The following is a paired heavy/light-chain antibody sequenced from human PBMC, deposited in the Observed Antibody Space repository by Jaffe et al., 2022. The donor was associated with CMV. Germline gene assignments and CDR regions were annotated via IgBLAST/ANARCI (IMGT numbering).Heavy chain of an antibody. CDR1: GYTFTSYA. V-gene: IGHV1-3*01. CDR2: INAGNGNT. Sequence: QVQLVQSGAEVKKPGASVKVSCKASGYTFTSYAMHWVRQAPGQRLEWMGWINAGNGNTKYSQKFQGRVTITRDTSASTAYMELSSLRSEDTAVYYCARDKFEGDFWSGYWDDYYYYMDVWGKGTTVTVSS. J-gene: IGHJ6*03. CDR3: ARDKFEGDFWSGYWDDYYYYMDV. D-gene: IGHD3-3*01.
Light chain of an antibody. J-gene: IGKJ1*01. V-gene: IGKV1-39*01. CDR3: HSRA. CDR1: QSISSY. CDR2: AAS. Sequence: DIQMTQSPSSLSASVGDRVTITCRASQSISSYLNWYQQKPGKAPKLLIYAASSLQSGVPSRFSGSGSGTDFTLTISSLQPEDFATYYCHSRAFGQGTKVEIK.